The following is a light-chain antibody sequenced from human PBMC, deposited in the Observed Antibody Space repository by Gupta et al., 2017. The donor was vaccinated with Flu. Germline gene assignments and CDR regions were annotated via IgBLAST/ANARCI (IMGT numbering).Light chain of an antibody. Sequence: QSVLAQPPSASATPGQRLTISCSGSSSNIGRYTVNWYQQVPGTAPKLLSYGSHQRPSGVPVRFSGSKSGTSASLDISGLQSEDEADYYCAAWDDSLNGHYVFGTGTEVTVL. CDR1: SSNIGRYT. J-gene: IGLJ1*01. CDR3: AAWDDSLNGHYV. CDR2: GSH. V-gene: IGLV1-44*01.